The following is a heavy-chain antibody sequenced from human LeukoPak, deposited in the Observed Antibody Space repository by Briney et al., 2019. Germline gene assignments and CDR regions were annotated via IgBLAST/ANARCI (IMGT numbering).Heavy chain of an antibody. CDR2: IYYRGST. J-gene: IGHJ5*02. D-gene: IGHD2-2*03. CDR1: GGSIFSTSYY. CDR3: ARLLRVGYCSTTSCNWFDP. Sequence: SETLSLTCAVSGGSIFSTSYYWGWIRQPPGKGLEWIGNIYYRGSTYYNPSLKSRVTISVDTAKNQFSLKLRSVTAADTAVYYCARLLRVGYCSTTSCNWFDPWGQGTLVTVSS. V-gene: IGHV4-39*07.